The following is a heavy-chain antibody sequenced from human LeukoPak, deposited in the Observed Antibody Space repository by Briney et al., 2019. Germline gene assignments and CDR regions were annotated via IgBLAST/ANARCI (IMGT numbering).Heavy chain of an antibody. J-gene: IGHJ4*02. CDR2: IYYSGST. D-gene: IGHD6-13*01. CDR3: AKDTGYSSSWSDY. V-gene: IGHV4-59*01. CDR1: GGSISSYY. Sequence: PSETLSLTCTVSGGSISSYYWSWIRQPPGKGLEWIGYIYYSGSTNYNPSLKSRVTISVDTSKNQFSLKLSSVTAADTAVYYCAKDTGYSSSWSDYWGQGTLVTVSS.